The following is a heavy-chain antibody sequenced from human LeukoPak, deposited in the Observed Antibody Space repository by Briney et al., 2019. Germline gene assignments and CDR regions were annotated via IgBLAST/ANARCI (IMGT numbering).Heavy chain of an antibody. CDR3: ARGYSVEQWLTNDAFDI. Sequence: GGSLRLSCAASGFTFSSYNMNWVRQAPGKGLEWVSYISSSSSTIYYADSVKGRFTISRDNAKNSLYLQMNSLRAEDTAVYYCARGYSVEQWLTNDAFDIWGQGTMVTVSS. V-gene: IGHV3-48*04. J-gene: IGHJ3*02. D-gene: IGHD6-19*01. CDR2: ISSSSSTI. CDR1: GFTFSSYN.